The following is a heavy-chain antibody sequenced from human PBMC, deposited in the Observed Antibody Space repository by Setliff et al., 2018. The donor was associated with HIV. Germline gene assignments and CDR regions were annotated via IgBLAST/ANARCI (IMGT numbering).Heavy chain of an antibody. CDR3: ARVVDRDYDFWSAYEY. V-gene: IGHV1-2*02. CDR2: IIPKSGET. Sequence: ASVKVSCKSSGYTFTAHHIHWVRQAPGQGPEWMGWIIPKSGETSYAEKFRGRVTMTRDTSLSTACMELSWLTSDDTAVYYCARVVDRDYDFWSAYEYWGQGTMVTVSS. J-gene: IGHJ4*02. CDR1: GYTFTAHH. D-gene: IGHD3-3*01.